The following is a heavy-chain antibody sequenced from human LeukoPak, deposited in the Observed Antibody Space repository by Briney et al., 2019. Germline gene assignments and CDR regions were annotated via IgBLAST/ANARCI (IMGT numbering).Heavy chain of an antibody. CDR1: GFSFSAYW. D-gene: IGHD1-26*01. J-gene: IGHJ4*02. CDR2: INEGGGLK. CDR3: VKGNLGSTTGGGDY. V-gene: IGHV3-7*03. Sequence: GGSLRLSCAASGFSFSAYWMTWVRQAPGKGLEWVANINEGGGLKYYVDSVKGRFTISRDNAKNSLFLQMNSLRPEDTALYYCVKGNLGSTTGGGDYWGQGTLVTVSS.